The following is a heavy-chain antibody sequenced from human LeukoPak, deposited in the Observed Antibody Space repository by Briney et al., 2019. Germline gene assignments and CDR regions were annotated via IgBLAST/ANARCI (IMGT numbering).Heavy chain of an antibody. CDR3: VRDGDAYDFDH. CDR1: GFSIRGYW. D-gene: IGHD5-12*01. CDR2: IKSDGSWT. J-gene: IGHJ4*02. Sequence: PGGSLRLSCAASGFSIRGYWMHWVRQAPGKGLMWVSRIKSDGSWTNYADSVRGRFTISRDNAKNTLYLQMIGLGAEDTAIYYCVRDGDAYDFDHWGQGILVTVSS. V-gene: IGHV3-74*01.